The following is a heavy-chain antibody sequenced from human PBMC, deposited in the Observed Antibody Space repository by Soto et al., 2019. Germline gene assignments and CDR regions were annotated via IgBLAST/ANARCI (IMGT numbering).Heavy chain of an antibody. J-gene: IGHJ3*02. D-gene: IGHD2-2*01. CDR1: GFTFSNYG. V-gene: IGHV3-33*01. CDR3: ARLYCSSPSCYSHGAFEI. CDR2: IWFDGSDK. Sequence: GGSLRLSCAASGFTFSNYGMHWVRQAPGKGLEWVALIWFDGSDKYYADSVKGRFTMSRDNSKNTVYLQMNSLRAEDTAMYYCARLYCSSPSCYSHGAFEIQGQRTMVTVSS.